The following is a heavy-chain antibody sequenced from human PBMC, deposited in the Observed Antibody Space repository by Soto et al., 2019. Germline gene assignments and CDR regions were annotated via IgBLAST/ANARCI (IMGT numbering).Heavy chain of an antibody. J-gene: IGHJ4*02. D-gene: IGHD6-25*01. CDR1: GFTFNNYA. Sequence: EVQLLESGGGLVQPGGSLRLSCAASGFTFNNYAMSWVRQAPGEGLEWVSAISGSGGTTYYAESVKGRFTISRDNSKNTLYLHMNRLRAEDTAVDYCAKFLVGTVGSSGWPWYFDCWGQGGLVTVSS. V-gene: IGHV3-23*01. CDR3: AKFLVGTVGSSGWPWYFDC. CDR2: ISGSGGTT.